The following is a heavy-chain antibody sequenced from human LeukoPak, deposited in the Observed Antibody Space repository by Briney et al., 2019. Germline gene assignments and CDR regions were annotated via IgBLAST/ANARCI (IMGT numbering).Heavy chain of an antibody. Sequence: GGSLRLSCTVSGFTVSSNSMSWVRQAPGKGLEWVSFIYSDNTHYSDSVKGRFTVSRDNSKNTLYLQMNSLRAGDTAVYYCARRAGAYSHPYDYWGQGTLVTVSS. CDR3: ARRAGAYSHPYDY. CDR1: GFTVSSNS. D-gene: IGHD4/OR15-4a*01. J-gene: IGHJ4*02. CDR2: IYSDNT. V-gene: IGHV3-53*01.